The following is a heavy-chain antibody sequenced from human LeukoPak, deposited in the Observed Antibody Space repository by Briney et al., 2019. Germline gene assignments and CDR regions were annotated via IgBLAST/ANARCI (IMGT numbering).Heavy chain of an antibody. CDR2: ISGSGGRT. J-gene: IGHJ3*02. Sequence: RGGCLRLSCAASGFTFSSYAMSWVREAPGQGLEWVSAISGSGGRTYYADPVKGRFTISRDNSKNTLYLQMNNLRAEDTAVYYCAKGRYYYDSSTCLENAFDIWGQGTMVTVSS. V-gene: IGHV3-23*01. CDR1: GFTFSSYA. D-gene: IGHD3-22*01. CDR3: AKGRYYYDSSTCLENAFDI.